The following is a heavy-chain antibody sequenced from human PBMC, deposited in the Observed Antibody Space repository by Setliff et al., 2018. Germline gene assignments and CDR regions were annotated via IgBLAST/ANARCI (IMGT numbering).Heavy chain of an antibody. V-gene: IGHV4-39*02. J-gene: IGHJ3*02. D-gene: IGHD4-17*01. CDR2: MYSSGTT. CDR3: ARALYGDYPRACCGFDI. CDR1: SGSISTSNYF. Sequence: SETLSLTCIVSSGSISTSNYFWGWVRQPPGRGLEWIGSMYSSGTTNYNPSLKSRVTMSVDTSKSLLSLELSSVTAADTALYYCARALYGDYPRACCGFDIWGRGTMVTVSS.